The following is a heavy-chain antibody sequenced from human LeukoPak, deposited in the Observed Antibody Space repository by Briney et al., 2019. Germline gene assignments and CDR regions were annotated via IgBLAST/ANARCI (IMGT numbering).Heavy chain of an antibody. D-gene: IGHD5-12*01. CDR2: INSDGSST. Sequence: PGGSLRLSCAASEFTFSRHWMHWVRQAPGKGLGWVSYINSDGSSTTYADYVKGRFTISRDNAKNMLYLQMNSLRAEDTAVYYCARDGSLPDYWGQGTLVTVSS. CDR1: EFTFSRHW. CDR3: ARDGSLPDY. V-gene: IGHV3-74*01. J-gene: IGHJ4*02.